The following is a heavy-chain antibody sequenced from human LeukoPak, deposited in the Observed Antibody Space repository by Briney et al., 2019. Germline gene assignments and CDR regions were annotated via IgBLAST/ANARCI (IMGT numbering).Heavy chain of an antibody. V-gene: IGHV3-30-3*01. Sequence: GGSLRLSCAASGFTFSSYAMHWVRQAPGKGLEWVAVISYDGSNKYYADSVEGRFIISRDNSKNTLYLQMNSLRAEDTAVYYCARDWAPYCSGGSCYGNYWGQGTLVTVSS. CDR1: GFTFSSYA. J-gene: IGHJ4*02. CDR2: ISYDGSNK. CDR3: ARDWAPYCSGGSCYGNY. D-gene: IGHD2-15*01.